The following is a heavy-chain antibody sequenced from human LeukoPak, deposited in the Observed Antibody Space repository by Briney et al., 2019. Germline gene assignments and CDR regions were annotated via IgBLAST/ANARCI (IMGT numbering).Heavy chain of an antibody. J-gene: IGHJ4*02. Sequence: GGSLRLSCAASGFTFSTYCMHWVRQAPGKGPMWVSRICPDGTVTNYADSVKARFIISRDNARNTVYLQMNSLRVEGTAVYYCVRDFRSADYWGQGTLVTVSS. CDR3: VRDFRSADY. CDR2: ICPDGTVT. V-gene: IGHV3-74*01. CDR1: GFTFSTYC.